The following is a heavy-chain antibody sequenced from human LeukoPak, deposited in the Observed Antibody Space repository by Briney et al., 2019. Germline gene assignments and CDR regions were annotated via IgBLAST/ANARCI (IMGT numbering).Heavy chain of an antibody. D-gene: IGHD6-13*01. Sequence: PGGSLRLSCAASGFTVSSNYMSRVRQAPGKGLEWVSVIYSGGSYADSVKGRFTISRDNSKNTLYLQMNSLRAEDTAVYYCARDVRTAAADPGHDAFDIWGQGTMVTVSS. CDR2: IYSGG. CDR3: ARDVRTAAADPGHDAFDI. J-gene: IGHJ3*02. V-gene: IGHV3-66*02. CDR1: GFTVSSNY.